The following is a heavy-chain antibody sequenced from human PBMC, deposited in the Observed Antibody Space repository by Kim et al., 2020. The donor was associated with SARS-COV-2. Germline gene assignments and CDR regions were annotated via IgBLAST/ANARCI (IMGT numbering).Heavy chain of an antibody. Sequence: GGSLRLSCAASGFTFSSYAMHWVRQAPGKGLEWVAVISYDGSNKYYADSVNGRFTISRDNSKNTLYLQMNSLRAEDTAVYYCARSVGYGSEIRYWGQGTLVTVSS. CDR2: ISYDGSNK. J-gene: IGHJ4*02. CDR3: ARSVGYGSEIRY. CDR1: GFTFSSYA. D-gene: IGHD3-10*01. V-gene: IGHV3-30*04.